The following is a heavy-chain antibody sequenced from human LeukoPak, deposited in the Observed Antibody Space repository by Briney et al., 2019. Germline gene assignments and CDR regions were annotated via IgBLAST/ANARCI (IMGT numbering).Heavy chain of an antibody. CDR2: ISGSGGST. CDR1: GVIISSYA. J-gene: IGHJ4*02. CDR3: AKTEFGEPFDY. V-gene: IGHV3-23*01. D-gene: IGHD3-16*01. Sequence: GGSLRLSSAASGVIISSYAMSWVRQAPARGLVWVSAISGSGGSTYYADSVKGRFTISRDNSKNTLFLQMNSLRAEDTAVYFCAKTEFGEPFDYWGQGTLVTVSS.